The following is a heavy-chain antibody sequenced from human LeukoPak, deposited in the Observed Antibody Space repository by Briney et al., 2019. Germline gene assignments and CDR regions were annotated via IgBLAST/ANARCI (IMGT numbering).Heavy chain of an antibody. CDR3: AKNLYDSSGYYLAAFDI. CDR1: GFTFDDYA. CDR2: ISWNSGSI. V-gene: IGHV3-9*01. D-gene: IGHD3-22*01. J-gene: IGHJ3*02. Sequence: GGSLRLSCAASGFTFDDYAMHWVRQAPGKGLEWVSGISWNSGSIGYADSVKGRFTISRDNAKNSLYLQMNSLRAEDTAVYYCAKNLYDSSGYYLAAFDIWGQGTMVTVSS.